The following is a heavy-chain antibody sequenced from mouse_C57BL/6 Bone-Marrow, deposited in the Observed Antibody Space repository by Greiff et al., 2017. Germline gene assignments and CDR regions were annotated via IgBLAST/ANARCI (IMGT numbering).Heavy chain of an antibody. Sequence: EVHLVESEGGLVQPGSSMKLSCTASGFTFSDYYMAWVRQVPEKGLEWVANINYDGSSTYYLDSLKSRFIISRANAKNILYLQRSSLKSEDTSTYYGARVTTVVATHWYFDVWGTGTTVTVSS. V-gene: IGHV5-16*01. J-gene: IGHJ1*03. D-gene: IGHD1-1*01. CDR3: ARVTTVVATHWYFDV. CDR2: INYDGSST. CDR1: GFTFSDYY.